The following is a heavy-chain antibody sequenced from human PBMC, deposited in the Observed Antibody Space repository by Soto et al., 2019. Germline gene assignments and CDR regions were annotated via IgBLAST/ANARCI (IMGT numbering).Heavy chain of an antibody. CDR2: INAGNGNT. V-gene: IGHV1-3*01. CDR3: ARAGIHLWSRSFDY. D-gene: IGHD5-18*01. J-gene: IGHJ4*02. Sequence: QVQLVQSGAEVKKPGASVKVSCKASGYTFTSYAMHWVRQAPGQRLQSMGWINAGNGNTKYSQKFQGRVNITRDTAASTAYGELSSLRSEDTAVYYCARAGIHLWSRSFDYWGQGTLVTVSS. CDR1: GYTFTSYA.